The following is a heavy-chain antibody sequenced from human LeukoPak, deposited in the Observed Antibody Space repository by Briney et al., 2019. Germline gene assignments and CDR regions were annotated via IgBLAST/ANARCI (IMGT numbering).Heavy chain of an antibody. CDR2: ISSSSRYI. CDR1: GFTFSSYS. J-gene: IGHJ5*02. CDR3: AGLRITMVRGVRSFDP. Sequence: GGSLRLYCAASGFTFSSYSMNWVRQAPGKGLEWVSSISSSSRYIYYADSVKGRFTISRDNAKNSLYLQMNSLRAEDTAVYYCAGLRITMVRGVRSFDPWGQGTLVTVSS. V-gene: IGHV3-21*01. D-gene: IGHD3-10*01.